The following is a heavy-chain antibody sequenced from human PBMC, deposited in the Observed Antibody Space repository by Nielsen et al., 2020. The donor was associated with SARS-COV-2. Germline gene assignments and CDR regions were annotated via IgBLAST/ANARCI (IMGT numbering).Heavy chain of an antibody. Sequence: SETLSLTCTVSGGSISSSSYYWGWIRQPPGKGLEWIGSIYYSGSTNYNPSLKSRVTISVDTSKNQFSLKLSSVTAADTAVYYCARGSSGYYSAFDIWGQGTMVTVSS. J-gene: IGHJ3*02. V-gene: IGHV4-39*07. CDR1: GGSISSSSYY. D-gene: IGHD3-22*01. CDR2: IYYSGST. CDR3: ARGSSGYYSAFDI.